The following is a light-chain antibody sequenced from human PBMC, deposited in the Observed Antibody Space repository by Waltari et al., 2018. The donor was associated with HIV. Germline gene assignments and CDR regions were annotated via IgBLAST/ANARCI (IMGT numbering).Light chain of an antibody. CDR1: QIGDQS. CDR2: DDS. CDR3: QVWDGGSDPPGV. Sequence: YVLTQPPSVSVAPGQTARMTCGGTQIGDQSVHWYQQRPGQAPIVVVYDDSDRPSGISERISGSNSGNTATLIISRVEAGDEADYYCQVWDGGSDPPGVFGGGTRLTVL. J-gene: IGLJ3*02. V-gene: IGLV3-21*02.